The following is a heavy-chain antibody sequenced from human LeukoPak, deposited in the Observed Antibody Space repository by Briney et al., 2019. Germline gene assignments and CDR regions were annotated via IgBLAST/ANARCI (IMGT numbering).Heavy chain of an antibody. CDR1: GVSISSGDYY. V-gene: IGHV4-31*03. CDR2: IYYSGTT. J-gene: IGHJ4*02. Sequence: PSETLSLTCTVSGVSISSGDYYWSWIRQHPGKGLEWMGYIYYSGTTYYNPSLRSRVTISVDTSKNQFSLRLSSVTAADTAVYYCARFGPPNCSGGSCLFDYWGQGTLVTVSS. CDR3: ARFGPPNCSGGSCLFDY. D-gene: IGHD2-15*01.